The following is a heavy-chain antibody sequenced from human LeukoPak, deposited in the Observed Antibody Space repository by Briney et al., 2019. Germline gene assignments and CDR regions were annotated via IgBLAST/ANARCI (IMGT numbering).Heavy chain of an antibody. D-gene: IGHD6-13*01. V-gene: IGHV3-9*03. CDR2: ISGNSVSI. CDR3: AKESSSSSFDY. CDR1: GFTFDDYA. J-gene: IGHJ4*02. Sequence: GRSLRLSCAASGFTFDDYAMHWVRQAPGKGLEWVSGISGNSVSIGYADSVKGRFTISRDNAKNSLYLQMNSLRAEDMALYYCAKESSSSSFDYWGQGTLVTVSS.